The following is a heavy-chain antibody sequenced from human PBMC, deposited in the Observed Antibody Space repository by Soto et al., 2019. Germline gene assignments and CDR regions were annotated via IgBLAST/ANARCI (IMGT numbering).Heavy chain of an antibody. Sequence: QVQLVESGGGVVQPGRSLRLSCAASGFTFSSYGMHWVRQAPGKGLEWVAVIWYDGSNKYYADSVKGRFTISRDNSKNTLYLQMNSLRAEDTAVYYCASTVAGTGLYFDLWGRGTLVTVSS. CDR1: GFTFSSYG. D-gene: IGHD6-19*01. J-gene: IGHJ2*01. CDR3: ASTVAGTGLYFDL. V-gene: IGHV3-33*01. CDR2: IWYDGSNK.